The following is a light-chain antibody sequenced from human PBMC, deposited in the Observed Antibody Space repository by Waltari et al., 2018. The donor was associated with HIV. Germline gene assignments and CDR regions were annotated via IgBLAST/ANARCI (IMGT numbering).Light chain of an antibody. CDR3: CSYAGSSTLV. J-gene: IGLJ2*01. Sequence: QSALTQPASVSGSPGQSITISCTGTSSDVGSYNLVSWYQQHPGKAPKLMIYEVSKRPLGVAHRFSGSKPGNTASLTISGLQAEDEADYDCCSYAGSSTLVFGGGTKLTVL. V-gene: IGLV2-23*02. CDR2: EVS. CDR1: SSDVGSYNL.